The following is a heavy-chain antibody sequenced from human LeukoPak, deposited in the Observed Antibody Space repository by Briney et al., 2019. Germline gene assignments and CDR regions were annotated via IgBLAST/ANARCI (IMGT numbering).Heavy chain of an antibody. CDR2: IYYSGST. CDR1: GGSINSYC. J-gene: IGHJ4*01. D-gene: IGHD2-8*01. CDR3: TSGGMVSGDY. V-gene: IGHV4-59*01. Sequence: PSETLSLTCTVSGGSINSYCWSWIRQPPGKGLEWIGYIYYSGSTNYNPSLKSRVTISRDTSKNQFSLKLRSVTAADTAVYYCTSGGMVSGDYWGHGTLVTVSS.